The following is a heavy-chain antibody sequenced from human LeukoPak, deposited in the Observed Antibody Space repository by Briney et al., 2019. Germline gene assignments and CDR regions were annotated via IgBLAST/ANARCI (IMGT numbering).Heavy chain of an antibody. J-gene: IGHJ4*02. CDR2: INWNGGST. D-gene: IGHD3-22*01. Sequence: GGSLRLSCAASGFTFDDYGMSWVRQAPGKGLEWVSGINWNGGSTGYADSVKGRFTISRDNAKNSLYLQMNSLRAEDTALYYCARGNYYYDSSGYHSLDYRGQGTLVTVSS. V-gene: IGHV3-20*04. CDR1: GFTFDDYG. CDR3: ARGNYYYDSSGYHSLDY.